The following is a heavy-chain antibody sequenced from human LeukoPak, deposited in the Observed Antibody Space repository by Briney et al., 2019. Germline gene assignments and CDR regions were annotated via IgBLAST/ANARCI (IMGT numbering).Heavy chain of an antibody. CDR2: IQQDGSEK. Sequence: GESLRLSCTASGFTFSSYWMSWVRQAPGKGLEWVANIQQDGSEKYYVDSVKGRFTISRDNAKNSLYLQMNSLRAEDTALYYCARLRPYSYYGLDVWGQGTTVTVSS. V-gene: IGHV3-7*04. CDR3: ARLRPYSYYGLDV. J-gene: IGHJ6*02. CDR1: GFTFSSYW.